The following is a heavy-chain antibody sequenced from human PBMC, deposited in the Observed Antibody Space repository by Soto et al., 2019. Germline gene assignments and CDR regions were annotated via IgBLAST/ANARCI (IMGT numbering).Heavy chain of an antibody. V-gene: IGHV1-24*01. J-gene: IGHJ6*02. Sequence: ASVKVSCKVSGYTLTELSMHWVRQAPGKGLEWMGGFDPEDGETIYAQKFQGRVTMTEDTSTDTAYMELSSLRSEETAVYYCATYCSSTSCLKSSYYYYGMDVWGQGTTVTVSS. CDR3: ATYCSSTSCLKSSYYYYGMDV. CDR1: GYTLTELS. D-gene: IGHD2-2*01. CDR2: FDPEDGET.